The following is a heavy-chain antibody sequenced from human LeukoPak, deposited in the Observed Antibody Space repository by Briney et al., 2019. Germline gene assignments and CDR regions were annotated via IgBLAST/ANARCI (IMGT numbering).Heavy chain of an antibody. J-gene: IGHJ4*02. CDR2: ISGSGGST. CDR3: AKAPHIVVVPAAYFDY. CDR1: GFAFSSYA. D-gene: IGHD2-2*01. Sequence: GGSLILSCAASGFAFSSYAMSWVRQAPGKGLEWVSAISGSGGSTYYADSVKGRFTISRDNSKNTLYLQMNSLRAEDTAVYYCAKAPHIVVVPAAYFDYWGQGTLVTVSS. V-gene: IGHV3-23*01.